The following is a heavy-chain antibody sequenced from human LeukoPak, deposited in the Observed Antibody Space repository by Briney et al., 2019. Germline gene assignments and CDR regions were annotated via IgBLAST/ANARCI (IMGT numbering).Heavy chain of an antibody. J-gene: IGHJ1*01. D-gene: IGHD2-2*01. V-gene: IGHV3-53*01. CDR3: ASARESCIGSTCYEYFHH. CDR2: FYSPGST. Sequence: QPGGSLRLSCAASGFTVTTKSMAWVRQAPGRGLEWVSVFYSPGSTNYADSVHGRFTISRDNSLNTLFLQMNSLRVEDTAVYYCASARESCIGSTCYEYFHHWGRAPHSPSPQ. CDR1: GFTVTTKS.